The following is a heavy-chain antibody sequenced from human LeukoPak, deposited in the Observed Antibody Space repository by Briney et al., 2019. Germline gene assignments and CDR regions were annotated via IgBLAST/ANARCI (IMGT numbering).Heavy chain of an antibody. V-gene: IGHV3-30*04. CDR3: AKGTTVTTY. CDR2: ISYDGSKK. J-gene: IGHJ4*02. CDR1: GFTFSDYA. Sequence: GGSLRLSCAASGFTFSDYAMHWLRQAPGKGLEWVAVISYDGSKKYYADSVKGRFTISRDNSKNTLYLQMNSLRAEDTAVYYCAKGTTVTTYWGQGTLVTVSS. D-gene: IGHD4-17*01.